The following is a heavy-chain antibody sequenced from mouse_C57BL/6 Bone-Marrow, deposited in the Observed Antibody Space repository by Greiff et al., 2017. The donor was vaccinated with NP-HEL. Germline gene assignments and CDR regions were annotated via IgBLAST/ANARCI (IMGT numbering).Heavy chain of an antibody. D-gene: IGHD2-2*01. J-gene: IGHJ4*01. CDR1: GFSLSTFGMG. CDR2: IWWDDDK. CDR3: ARMGMGVTPYYYAMDY. V-gene: IGHV8-8*01. Sequence: QVTLKECGPGILQPSQTLSLTCSFSGFSLSTFGMGVGWIRQPSGKGLEWLAHIWWDDDKYYNPALKRRLTISKDTSKNQVFLKIANVDTADTATYYCARMGMGVTPYYYAMDYWGQGTSVTVSS.